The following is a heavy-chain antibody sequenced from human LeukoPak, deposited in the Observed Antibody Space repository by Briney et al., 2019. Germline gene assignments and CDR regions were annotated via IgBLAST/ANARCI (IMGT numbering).Heavy chain of an antibody. D-gene: IGHD3-16*02. CDR1: GGIFGSYA. J-gene: IGHJ4*02. V-gene: IGHV1-69*06. CDR2: IIPIFDTP. CDR3: AKGSRLREAGSYRF. Sequence: SVKVSCKVSGGIFGSYAINWVRQAPGQGREGLGRIIPIFDTPNYAQTFQGRVTISADKSTRTVYMELTSLRSEDTALYYCAKGSRLREAGSYRFWGQGTLVTVSS.